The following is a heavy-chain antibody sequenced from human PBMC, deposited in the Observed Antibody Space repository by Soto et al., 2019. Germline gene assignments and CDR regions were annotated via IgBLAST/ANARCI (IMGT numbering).Heavy chain of an antibody. CDR3: ARGRTVRNYADDSSDYFYFFDY. CDR1: GDSISTFY. V-gene: IGHV4-59*01. CDR2: VYYTGST. Sequence: SETLSLTCTVSGDSISTFYWGWMRQSPGKELEWIGYVYYTGSTNYNPSLKSRVTISEDRSKNQFSLKLTSANAADTAVYYCARGRTVRNYADDSSDYFYFFDYWGQGTQVTVSS. D-gene: IGHD3-22*01. J-gene: IGHJ4*02.